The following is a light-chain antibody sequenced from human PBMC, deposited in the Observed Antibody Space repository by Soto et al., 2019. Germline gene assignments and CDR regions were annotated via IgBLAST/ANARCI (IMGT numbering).Light chain of an antibody. Sequence: DIQVTQSPSSVSAPVGDRVIIACRASQDSSTRLVWYQQKPGKAPQVLIYSASILQSGVPSRFIGRGSATLFTLTITNLQPEDAATYYCQQTNSFPLAFGGGNKLDI. CDR2: SAS. CDR3: QQTNSFPLA. V-gene: IGKV1-12*01. J-gene: IGKJ4*02. CDR1: QDSSTR.